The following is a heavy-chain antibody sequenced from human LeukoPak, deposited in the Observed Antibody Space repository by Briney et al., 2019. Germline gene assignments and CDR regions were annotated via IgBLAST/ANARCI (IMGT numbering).Heavy chain of an antibody. Sequence: GGSLRLSCAASGFTFSSYGMHWVRQAPGKGLEWVAFIRYDGSNKYYADSVKGRFTISRDNSKNTLYLQMNSLRAEDTAVYYCAKEGRDSGGGSYQGYWGQGTLVTVSS. D-gene: IGHD1-26*01. CDR3: AKEGRDSGGGSYQGY. CDR1: GFTFSSYG. CDR2: IRYDGSNK. J-gene: IGHJ4*02. V-gene: IGHV3-30*02.